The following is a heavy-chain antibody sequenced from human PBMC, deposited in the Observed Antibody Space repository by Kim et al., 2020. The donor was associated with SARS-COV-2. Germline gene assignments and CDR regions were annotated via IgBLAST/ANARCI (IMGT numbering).Heavy chain of an antibody. Sequence: SETLSLTCTVSGGSISSSSYYWGWIRQPPGKGLEWIGSIYYSGSTYYNPSLKSRVTISVDTSKNQFSLKLSSVTAADTAVYYCARVGLAVAGKPYWYFDLWGRGTLVTVSS. J-gene: IGHJ2*01. CDR2: IYYSGST. CDR3: ARVGLAVAGKPYWYFDL. D-gene: IGHD6-19*01. V-gene: IGHV4-39*07. CDR1: GGSISSSSYY.